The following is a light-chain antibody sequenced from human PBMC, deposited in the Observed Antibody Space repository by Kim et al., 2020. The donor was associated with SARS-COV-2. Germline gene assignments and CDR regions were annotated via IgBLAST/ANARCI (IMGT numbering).Light chain of an antibody. CDR2: GAS. CDR3: QQYDNWPLT. Sequence: VSPGERATLSCRASQGVSSNLAWYQQRPGQALRLLIYGASTRATGIAARFSGSGSGTEFTLTISSLQSEDFAVYYCQQYDNWPLTFGGGTKVDIK. CDR1: QGVSSN. J-gene: IGKJ4*01. V-gene: IGKV3-15*01.